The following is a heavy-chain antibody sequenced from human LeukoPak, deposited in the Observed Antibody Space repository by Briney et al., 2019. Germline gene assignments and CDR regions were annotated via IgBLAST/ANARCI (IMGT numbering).Heavy chain of an antibody. CDR2: ISAYNGNT. Sequence: ASVKVSCKASGYTFTSYGISWVRQAPGQGLEWMGWISAYNGNTNYAQKLQGRVTMTTDTSTSTAYMELRSLRSDDTAVYYCARDNGDFWSGPTLYYYYMDVWGKGTTVSVSS. CDR3: ARDNGDFWSGPTLYYYYMDV. D-gene: IGHD3-3*01. V-gene: IGHV1-18*01. CDR1: GYTFTSYG. J-gene: IGHJ6*03.